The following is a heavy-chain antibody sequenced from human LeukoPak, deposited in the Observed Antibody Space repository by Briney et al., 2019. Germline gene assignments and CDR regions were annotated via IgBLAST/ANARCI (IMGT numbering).Heavy chain of an antibody. CDR1: GFTFNVYT. Sequence: GGSLRLSCAASGFTFNVYTMNWVRQAPGKGLEWVSSISSRGKYTYYADSVKGRFAISRDNANNSLYLQMNSLRADDTSAYYCASAYSGRFQWGRGTLVTVSS. CDR3: ASAYSGRFQ. V-gene: IGHV3-21*01. D-gene: IGHD1-26*01. J-gene: IGHJ4*02. CDR2: ISSRGKYT.